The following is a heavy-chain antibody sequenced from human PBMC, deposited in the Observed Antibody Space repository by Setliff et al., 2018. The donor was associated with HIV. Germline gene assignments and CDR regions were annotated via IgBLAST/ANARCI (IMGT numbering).Heavy chain of an antibody. V-gene: IGHV1-46*01. CDR1: GYTFTSYY. Sequence: ASVKVSCKASGYTFTSYYMHRVRQAPGQGLEWMGIINPSGGSTSYAQKFQGRVTMTRDTYTSTVYMELSSLRSEDTAVYYCAREVVPAAMRYYYYMDVWGKGTTVTVSS. CDR3: AREVVPAAMRYYYYMDV. CDR2: INPSGGST. D-gene: IGHD2-2*01. J-gene: IGHJ6*03.